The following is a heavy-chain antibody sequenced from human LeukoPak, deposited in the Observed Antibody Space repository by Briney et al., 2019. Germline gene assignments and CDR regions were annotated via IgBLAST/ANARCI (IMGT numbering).Heavy chain of an antibody. CDR2: ISGSGGST. Sequence: GGSLRLSCAASGFTFSSYAMSWVRQAPGKGLEWVSAISGSGGSTYYADSVKGRFTISRDNSKNTLYLQMNSLRAEDTAVYHCAKGLVGTEYFQHWGQGTLVTVSS. J-gene: IGHJ1*01. CDR1: GFTFSSYA. D-gene: IGHD2-8*02. CDR3: AKGLVGTEYFQH. V-gene: IGHV3-23*01.